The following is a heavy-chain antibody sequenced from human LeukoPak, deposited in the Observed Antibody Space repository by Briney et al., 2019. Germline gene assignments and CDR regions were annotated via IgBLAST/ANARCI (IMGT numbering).Heavy chain of an antibody. D-gene: IGHD6-13*01. V-gene: IGHV3-30-3*01. Sequence: PGGSLRLSCAASRFTFSSYAMHWVRQAPGKGLEWVAVISYDGNNKYYADSVKGRFTISRDNPKNTLYLQMNSLRTEDTAVFYCARGHGMVAAVGNYYYYGMDVWGQGTTVTVSS. CDR2: ISYDGNNK. J-gene: IGHJ6*02. CDR3: ARGHGMVAAVGNYYYYGMDV. CDR1: RFTFSSYA.